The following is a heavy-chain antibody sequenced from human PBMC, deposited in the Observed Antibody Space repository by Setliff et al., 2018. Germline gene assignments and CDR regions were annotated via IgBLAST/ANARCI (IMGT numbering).Heavy chain of an antibody. V-gene: IGHV4-39*07. J-gene: IGHJ4*02. CDR2: IHYRGTT. CDR3: ARDRSYYASGSFTKWFDY. D-gene: IGHD3-10*01. Sequence: PSETLSLTCTVSGASISSGTYYWAWIRQPPGKGLEWIGRIHYRGTTNYNPSLKSRVTLSLDTSKNQFSLELSSVTAADTATYYCARDRSYYASGSFTKWFDYWGQGALVTVSS. CDR1: GASISSGTYY.